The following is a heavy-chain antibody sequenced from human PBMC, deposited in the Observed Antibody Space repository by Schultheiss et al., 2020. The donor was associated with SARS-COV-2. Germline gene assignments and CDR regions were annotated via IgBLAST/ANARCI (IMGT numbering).Heavy chain of an antibody. CDR2: IYYSGST. J-gene: IGHJ6*02. V-gene: IGHV4-31*03. Sequence: SETLSLTCTVSGGSISSGGYYWSWIRQHPGKGLEWIGYIYYSGSTYYNPSLKSRVTISVDTSKNQFSLKLSSVTAADTAVYYCAGLYCGGDCSPLQYYFYGMDVWGQGTTVTVSS. D-gene: IGHD2-21*01. CDR1: GGSISSGGYY. CDR3: AGLYCGGDCSPLQYYFYGMDV.